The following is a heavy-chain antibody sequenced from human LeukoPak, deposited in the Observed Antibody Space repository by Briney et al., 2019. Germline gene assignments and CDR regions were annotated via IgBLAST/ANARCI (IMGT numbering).Heavy chain of an antibody. D-gene: IGHD3-22*01. CDR3: ASYYDSSGYHPSRFDY. Sequence: ASVKVSCKSSGYTFTGYYMHLVRQPPGQGLEWMGWINPASGATYYAQKSQDRVTMTRDTSINTGYMELSRLISDDTAMYYCASYYDSSGYHPSRFDYWGQGTLVTVSS. CDR1: GYTFTGYY. J-gene: IGHJ4*02. V-gene: IGHV1-2*02. CDR2: INPASGAT.